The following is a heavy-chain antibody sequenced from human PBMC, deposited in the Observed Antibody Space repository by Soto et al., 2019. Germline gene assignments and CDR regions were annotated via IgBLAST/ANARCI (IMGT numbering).Heavy chain of an antibody. D-gene: IGHD4-17*01. CDR3: ASTLPVTTLNFDY. CDR2: IIPIFGTA. V-gene: IGHV1-69*13. J-gene: IGHJ4*02. CDR1: GGTFSSYA. Sequence: ASLKVSCKASGGTFSSYAISWVRQAPGQGLEWMGGIIPIFGTANYAQKFQGRVTITADESTSTAYMELSSLRSEDTAVYYCASTLPVTTLNFDYWGQGTLVTVSS.